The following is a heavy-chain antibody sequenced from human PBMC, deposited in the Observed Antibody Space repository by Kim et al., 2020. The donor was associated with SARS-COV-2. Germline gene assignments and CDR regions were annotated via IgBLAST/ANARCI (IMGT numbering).Heavy chain of an antibody. CDR1: GFTVSSNY. V-gene: IGHV3-53*01. J-gene: IGHJ4*02. Sequence: GGSLRLSCAASGFTVSSNYMSWVRQAPGKVLEWVSVIYSGGSTYYADSVKGRFTISRDNSKNTLYLQMNSLRAEDTAVYYCARSISILYYFDYWGQGTLVTVSS. CDR3: ARSISILYYFDY. CDR2: IYSGGST. D-gene: IGHD6-6*01.